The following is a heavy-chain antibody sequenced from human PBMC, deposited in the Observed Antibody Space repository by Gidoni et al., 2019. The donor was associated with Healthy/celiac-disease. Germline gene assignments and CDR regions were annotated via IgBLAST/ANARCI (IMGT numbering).Heavy chain of an antibody. V-gene: IGHV3-48*03. D-gene: IGHD3-10*01. CDR1: GFTFSSDE. Sequence: EVQLVESGGGLVQPGGSLRRSCAASGFTFSSDEMNWVRQAPGKGPEWVSYISSSGSTIYYADYVKGRFTISRSNAKNSLYLQMNSLRAEDTAVYYCASLPFAYYYGSGNNWFDPWGQGTLVTVSS. CDR3: ASLPFAYYYGSGNNWFDP. CDR2: ISSSGSTI. J-gene: IGHJ5*02.